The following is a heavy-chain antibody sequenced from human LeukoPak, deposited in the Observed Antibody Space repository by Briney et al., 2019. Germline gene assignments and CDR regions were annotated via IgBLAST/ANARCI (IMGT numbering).Heavy chain of an antibody. D-gene: IGHD3-16*01. Sequence: ASVTVSFTASGDTFSIYAINWVRQAPGQGPEWMGRITPFLGIANYPQRFQGRVTITADESTTTAYMELSSLRSEDTAVYYCAREACREMGVMWPRLGGQDCRYDYWGQGTLVTVSS. CDR1: GDTFSIYA. V-gene: IGHV1-69*04. CDR2: ITPFLGIA. CDR3: AREACREMGVMWPRLGGQDCRYDY. J-gene: IGHJ4*02.